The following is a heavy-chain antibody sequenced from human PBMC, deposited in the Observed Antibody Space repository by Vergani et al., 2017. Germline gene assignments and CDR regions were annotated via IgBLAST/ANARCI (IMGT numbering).Heavy chain of an antibody. J-gene: IGHJ4*02. CDR1: GGTFSSYA. Sequence: QVQLVQSGAEVKKTGSSVKVSCKASGGTFSSYAISWVRQAPGQGLEWMGGIIPIFGTANYAQKFQGRVTITADESTSTAYMELGSLRSEDTAVYYCAREGNGGDYGESYFDYWGQGTLVTVSS. CDR3: AREGNGGDYGESYFDY. V-gene: IGHV1-69*01. CDR2: IIPIFGTA. D-gene: IGHD4-17*01.